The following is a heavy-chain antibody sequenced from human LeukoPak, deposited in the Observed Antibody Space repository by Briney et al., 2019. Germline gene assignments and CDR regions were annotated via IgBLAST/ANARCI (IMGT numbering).Heavy chain of an antibody. V-gene: IGHV3-21*01. D-gene: IGHD5-18*01. CDR3: AREVTAREFDY. CDR2: ISSSSSYI. Sequence: GGSLRLSCAASGFTFSNNGMNWVRQAPGKGLEWVSSISSSSSYIYYADSVKGRFTISRDNAKNSLYLQMNSLRAEDTAVYYCAREVTAREFDYWGQGTLVTVSS. CDR1: GFTFSNNG. J-gene: IGHJ4*02.